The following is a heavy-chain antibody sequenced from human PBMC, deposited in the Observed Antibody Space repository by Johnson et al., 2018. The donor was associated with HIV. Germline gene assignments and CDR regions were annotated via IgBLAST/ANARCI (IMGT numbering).Heavy chain of an antibody. J-gene: IGHJ3*02. D-gene: IGHD5-18*01. CDR1: GFTFSSYA. Sequence: EVQLVESGGGLVQPGGSLRLSCAASGFTFSSYAMSWVRQAPGKGLEWVSAISGSGGRSYYADSVQGRFTISRDNSKNKLYLQMNSLRAEETAVYYCAKERGYSYGRGAFDIWGQGTMVTVSS. CDR3: AKERGYSYGRGAFDI. V-gene: IGHV3-23*04. CDR2: ISGSGGRS.